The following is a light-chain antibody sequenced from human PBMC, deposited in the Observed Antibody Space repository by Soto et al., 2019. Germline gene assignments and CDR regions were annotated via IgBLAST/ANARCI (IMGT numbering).Light chain of an antibody. J-gene: IGKJ1*01. V-gene: IGKV1-39*01. Sequence: DIQMTQSPSSLSASVGDRVNITCRASQSITRYLNWYQQKPGKAPNLLIYAASSLHSGVPSRFSGAGSGTDFTLTIISLQPEDFATYYCKQTSRTPKTFGQGTKVDIK. CDR3: KQTSRTPKT. CDR2: AAS. CDR1: QSITRY.